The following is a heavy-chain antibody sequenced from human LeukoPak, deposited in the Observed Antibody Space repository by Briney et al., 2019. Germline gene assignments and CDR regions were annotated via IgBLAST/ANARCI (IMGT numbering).Heavy chain of an antibody. CDR2: ISPNGDAT. V-gene: IGHV3-23*01. D-gene: IGHD6-19*01. Sequence: PGGSLRLSCAAPGFTFSSYVMSWVRQAPGKGLEWVSAISPNGDATYYADSAKGRFTISRDNSKNTLYLQMNSLRADDAAVYSCAKDSFSGAWYWRGFDYWGQGALVTVSS. CDR1: GFTFSSYV. J-gene: IGHJ4*02. CDR3: AKDSFSGAWYWRGFDY.